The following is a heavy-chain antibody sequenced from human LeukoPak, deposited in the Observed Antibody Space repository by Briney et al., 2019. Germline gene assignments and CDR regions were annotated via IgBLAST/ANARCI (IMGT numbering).Heavy chain of an antibody. D-gene: IGHD3-22*01. V-gene: IGHV3-21*01. CDR1: GFSFSGYS. CDR3: ATTYYFDSANY. J-gene: IGHJ4*02. Sequence: GGSLRLSCAVSGFSFSGYSMNWVRQAPGKGLEWVSTIGSSGTDIYYADSVKGRFTISRDNAKESLNLQMNSLRAEDTAVYYCATTYYFDSANYWGQGTLVTVSS. CDR2: IGSSGTDI.